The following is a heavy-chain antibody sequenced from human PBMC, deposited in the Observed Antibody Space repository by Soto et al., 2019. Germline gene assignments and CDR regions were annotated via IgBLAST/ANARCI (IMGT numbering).Heavy chain of an antibody. CDR1: GFTFSSYA. D-gene: IGHD3-3*01. Sequence: PGGSLRLSCAASGFTFSSYAMHWVRQAPGKGLEWVAVISYDGSNKYYADSVKGRFTISRDNSKNTLYLQMNSLRAEDTAVYYCARDNIRGNFSSGYSHTGPYYYYGMDVWGQGTTVTVSS. J-gene: IGHJ6*02. V-gene: IGHV3-30-3*01. CDR3: ARDNIRGNFSSGYSHTGPYYYYGMDV. CDR2: ISYDGSNK.